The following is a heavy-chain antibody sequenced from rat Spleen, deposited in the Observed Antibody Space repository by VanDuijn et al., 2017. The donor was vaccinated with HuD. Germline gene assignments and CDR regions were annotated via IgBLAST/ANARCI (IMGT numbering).Heavy chain of an antibody. J-gene: IGHJ2*01. CDR1: GFSLTNYS. Sequence: QVQLKESGPGLVQPSETLSLTCTVSGFSLTNYSVSWVRQPSGNGPEWMGKMWYDGDTAYNSALKSRLSTSRDNSKNQVLLKMNSLQTEDTAMYFCARSRGYTRWYFDYWGQGVMVTVSS. CDR3: ARSRGYTRWYFDY. V-gene: IGHV2-16*01. D-gene: IGHD4-3*01. CDR2: MWYDGDT.